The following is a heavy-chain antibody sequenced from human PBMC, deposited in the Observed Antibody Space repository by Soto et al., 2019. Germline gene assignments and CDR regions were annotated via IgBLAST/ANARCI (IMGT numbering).Heavy chain of an antibody. CDR3: ARDRRYSSGWTLTAYYYYYGMDV. CDR1: GYTFTSYG. Sequence: ASVKVSCKVSGYTFTSYGISWVRQAPGQGLEWMGWISAYNGNTNYAQKLQGRVTMTTDTSTSTAYMELRSLRSDDTAVYYCARDRRYSSGWTLTAYYYYYGMDVWGQGTTVTVSS. V-gene: IGHV1-18*01. D-gene: IGHD6-19*01. J-gene: IGHJ6*02. CDR2: ISAYNGNT.